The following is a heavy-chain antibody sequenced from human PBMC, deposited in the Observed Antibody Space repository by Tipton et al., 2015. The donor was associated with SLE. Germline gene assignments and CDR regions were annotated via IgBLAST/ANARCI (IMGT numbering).Heavy chain of an antibody. J-gene: IGHJ3*01. CDR1: GDSFSRRY. Sequence: TLSLTCTVTGDSFSRRYWTWFRPPPGKGLERIGDIYYSGNTIYNPSLNSRVSISLDTSKNQFSLKLISVTAADTAIYFCARDMAPASGWYDSGWPFDLWGQGTMVTVTS. CDR2: IYYSGNT. CDR3: ARDMAPASGWYDSGWPFDL. D-gene: IGHD6-19*01. V-gene: IGHV4-59*11.